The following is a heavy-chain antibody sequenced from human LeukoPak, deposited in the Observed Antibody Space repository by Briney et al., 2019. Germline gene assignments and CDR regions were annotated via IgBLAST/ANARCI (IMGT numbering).Heavy chain of an antibody. CDR2: IIPIFGTA. CDR3: ARDLAHSTVANWFDP. V-gene: IGHV1-69*05. Sequence: ASVKVSCKASGGTFSSYAISWVRQAPGQGLEWMGGIIPIFGTANYAQKFQGRVTMTRDTSTSTVYMELSSLRSEDTAVYYCARDLAHSTVANWFDPWGQGTLVTVSS. D-gene: IGHD4-23*01. J-gene: IGHJ5*02. CDR1: GGTFSSYA.